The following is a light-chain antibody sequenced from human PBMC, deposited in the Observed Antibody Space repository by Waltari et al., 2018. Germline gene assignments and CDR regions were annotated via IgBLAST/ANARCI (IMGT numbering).Light chain of an antibody. CDR2: QDT. CDR3: QAWDGTTAV. CDR1: KLKDHY. Sequence: SNELPQPPSVSVSPGPTATLPCSKDKLKDHYSYWYQQKPGQSPVLVIFQDTKRPSGIPERFSGSTSGNTATLTITGTHPMDEADFYCQAWDGTTAVFGGGTKLTVL. J-gene: IGLJ2*01. V-gene: IGLV3-1*01.